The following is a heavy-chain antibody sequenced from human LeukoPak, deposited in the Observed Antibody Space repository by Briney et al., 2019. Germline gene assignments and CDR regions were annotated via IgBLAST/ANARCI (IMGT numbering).Heavy chain of an antibody. V-gene: IGHV4-39*01. Sequence: SSETLSLTCTVSGGSISSSSYYWGWIRQPPGKGLEWIGSIYYSGSTYYNPSLKSRVTISVDTSKNQFSLKLNSVTAADTAVYYCARLGCSSASCYPGNWGQGTLVTVSS. CDR1: GGSISSSSYY. CDR2: IYYSGST. D-gene: IGHD2-2*01. CDR3: ARLGCSSASCYPGN. J-gene: IGHJ4*02.